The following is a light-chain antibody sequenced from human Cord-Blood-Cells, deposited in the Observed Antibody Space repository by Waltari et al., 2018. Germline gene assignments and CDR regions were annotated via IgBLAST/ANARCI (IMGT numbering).Light chain of an antibody. CDR3: AAWDDSLSGWV. Sequence: QSVLTQPPSASGTPGQRVTISCSGSSSNIGSNYVYWYQQLPGTAPKLLLYRNMQRPSGGPDRFSGSKSGTSASLAISGLRSEDEADYYCAAWDDSLSGWVFGGGTKLTVL. J-gene: IGLJ3*02. V-gene: IGLV1-47*01. CDR2: RNM. CDR1: SSNIGSNY.